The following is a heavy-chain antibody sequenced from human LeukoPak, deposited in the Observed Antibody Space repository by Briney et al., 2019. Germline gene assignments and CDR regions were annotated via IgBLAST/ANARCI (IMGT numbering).Heavy chain of an antibody. CDR3: ARQYIDIWTGYHRGELYWYFDL. CDR1: GGSISSSNW. Sequence: SGTLSFTCAVSGGSISSSNWWSWVRQPPGKGLEWIGDIYHSGTINDNPSLKSRITIAIYKTTNQFSLKLNSVTAADTTVYYCARQYIDIWTGYHRGELYWYFDLWGRGTLVTVSS. D-gene: IGHD3-9*01. CDR2: IYHSGTI. J-gene: IGHJ2*01. V-gene: IGHV4-4*02.